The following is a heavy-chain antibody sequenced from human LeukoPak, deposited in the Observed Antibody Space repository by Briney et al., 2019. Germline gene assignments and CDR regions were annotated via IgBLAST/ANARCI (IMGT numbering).Heavy chain of an antibody. Sequence: ASVKVSCKASGYTFTSYYMHWVRQAPGQGLEWMGWISAYNGNTNYAQKLQGRVTMTTDTSTSTAYMGLRSLRSDDTAVYYCARGGDCSGGSCYRVIFDYWGQGTLVTVSS. J-gene: IGHJ4*02. CDR1: GYTFTSYY. CDR2: ISAYNGNT. D-gene: IGHD2-15*01. V-gene: IGHV1-18*04. CDR3: ARGGDCSGGSCYRVIFDY.